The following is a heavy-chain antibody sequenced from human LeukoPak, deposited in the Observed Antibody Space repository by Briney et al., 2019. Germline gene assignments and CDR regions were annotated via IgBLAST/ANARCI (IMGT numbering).Heavy chain of an antibody. D-gene: IGHD4-17*01. Sequence: GGSLRLSCAASGFTFGDYAMHWVRQAPGKGLEWVAGICWNSGSKGYADSVKGRFTISRDNAKNSLYLQMNRLRAEDTALYYCAKVTDGDYYDYGMDVWGQETTLTVSS. CDR3: AKVTDGDYYDYGMDV. CDR1: GFTFGDYA. CDR2: ICWNSGSK. V-gene: IGHV3-9*01. J-gene: IGHJ6*02.